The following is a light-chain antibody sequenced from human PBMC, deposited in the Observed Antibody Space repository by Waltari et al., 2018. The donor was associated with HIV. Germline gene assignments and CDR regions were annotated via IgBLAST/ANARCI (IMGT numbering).Light chain of an antibody. CDR2: RTN. J-gene: IGLJ3*02. Sequence: QSVVTQPPSASGTPGHRVTISCSGSSSNIGSHYVYWYQHLPGTAPKILIYRTNPRSSGVPDRLSGSKSGTSASLAISGLRPEDEAEYYCAAWDDSLSGWVFGGGTKLTVL. CDR1: SSNIGSHY. V-gene: IGLV1-47*01. CDR3: AAWDDSLSGWV.